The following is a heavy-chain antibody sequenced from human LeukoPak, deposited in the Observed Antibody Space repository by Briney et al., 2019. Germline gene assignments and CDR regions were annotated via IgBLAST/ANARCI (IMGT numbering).Heavy chain of an antibody. Sequence: GASVKVSCKASGYTFTAYYMHWVRQAPGQGLEWMGRINPNSGGTNSAQKFQGRVTMTRDTSISTAYMELSSLRSDDTAVYYCARAVVVLYYYYMDVWGKGTTVTVSS. CDR1: GYTFTAYY. CDR3: ARAVVVLYYYYMDV. J-gene: IGHJ6*03. CDR2: INPNSGGT. V-gene: IGHV1-2*06. D-gene: IGHD3-22*01.